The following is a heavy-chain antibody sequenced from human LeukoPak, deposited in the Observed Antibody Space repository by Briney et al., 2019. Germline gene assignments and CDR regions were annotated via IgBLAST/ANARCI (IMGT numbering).Heavy chain of an antibody. J-gene: IGHJ4*02. CDR3: AKGSANARPYYFDY. Sequence: QPGGSLRLSCAGSGFTFSSYAMSWVREARGKGLEGVSAITDRGSNTFHADSVKGRLTISRDNSKNTLYLQMNSLRAEDTAIYYCAKGSANARPYYFDYWGQGTLVTVSS. CDR2: ITDRGSNT. V-gene: IGHV3-23*01. D-gene: IGHD2-15*01. CDR1: GFTFSSYA.